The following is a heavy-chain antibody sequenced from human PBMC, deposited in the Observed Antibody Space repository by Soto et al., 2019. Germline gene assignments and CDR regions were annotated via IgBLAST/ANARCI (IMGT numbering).Heavy chain of an antibody. J-gene: IGHJ6*02. D-gene: IGHD5-12*01. CDR2: ISSSGSTI. CDR3: AREYSGYDFYYYYGMDV. Sequence: QVQLVESGGGLVKPGGSLRLSCAASGFTFSDYYMSWIRQAPGKGLEWVSYISSSGSTIYYADSVKGRFTISRDNAKNSLYLQMNSQRAEDTAVYYCAREYSGYDFYYYYGMDVWAQGTTVTVSS. V-gene: IGHV3-11*01. CDR1: GFTFSDYY.